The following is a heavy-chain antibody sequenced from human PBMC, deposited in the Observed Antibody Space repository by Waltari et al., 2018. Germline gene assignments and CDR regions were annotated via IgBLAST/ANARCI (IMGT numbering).Heavy chain of an antibody. Sequence: QVQLQESGPGLVKPSETLSLTCPVSGGPLCSYYWSWIRQPAGKGLEWIGRIYTSGSTNYNPSLKSRVTMSVDTSKNQFSLKLSSVTAADTAVYYCARDMLAVAGFDYWGQGTLVTVSS. V-gene: IGHV4-4*07. D-gene: IGHD6-19*01. CDR3: ARDMLAVAGFDY. CDR2: IYTSGST. J-gene: IGHJ4*02. CDR1: GGPLCSYY.